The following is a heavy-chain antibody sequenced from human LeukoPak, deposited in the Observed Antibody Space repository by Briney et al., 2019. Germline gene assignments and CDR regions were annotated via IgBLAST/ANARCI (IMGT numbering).Heavy chain of an antibody. D-gene: IGHD2-21*01. CDR1: GFILSNFW. V-gene: IGHV3-7*01. CDR3: AIIGTPGETEYYRL. Sequence: GGSLRLSCTPSGFILSNFWMSWVRQAPGKGLEWLANIRYDGGSKYYLDSMRGRLTISRDNAQNSVYLQVNSLRVEDTAMYYCAIIGTPGETEYYRLWGQGTLVTVSS. J-gene: IGHJ1*01. CDR2: IRYDGGSK.